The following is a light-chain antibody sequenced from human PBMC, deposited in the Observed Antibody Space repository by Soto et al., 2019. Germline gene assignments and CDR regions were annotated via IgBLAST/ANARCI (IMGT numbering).Light chain of an antibody. CDR2: GAS. J-gene: IGKJ1*01. CDR3: QQYNNWPPSWT. Sequence: EIVLPPSPGTRSLFTGERATLSCRASQSVSSGYLAWYQQRRGQAPRLLIHGASSRATGIPDRFSGSGSGTEFTLTISSLQSEDFAVYYCQQYNNWPPSWTFGQGTKVDIK. V-gene: IGKV3-20*01. CDR1: QSVSSGY.